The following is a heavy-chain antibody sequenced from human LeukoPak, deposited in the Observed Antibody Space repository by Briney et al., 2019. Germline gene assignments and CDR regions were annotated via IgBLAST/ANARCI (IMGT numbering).Heavy chain of an antibody. CDR3: ARDQGDYGDYYYYYGMDV. CDR1: GFTFSSYA. V-gene: IGHV3-23*01. CDR2: ISGSGGST. Sequence: GGSLRLSCAASGFTFSSYAMSWVRQAPGKGLEWVSAISGSGGSTYYADSVKGRFTISRDNSKNTLYLQMNSLRAEDTAVYYCARDQGDYGDYYYYYGMDVWGQGTTVTVSS. D-gene: IGHD4-17*01. J-gene: IGHJ6*02.